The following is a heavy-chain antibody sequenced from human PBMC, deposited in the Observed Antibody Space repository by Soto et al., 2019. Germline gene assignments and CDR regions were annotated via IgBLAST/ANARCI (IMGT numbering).Heavy chain of an antibody. J-gene: IGHJ6*03. CDR1: GYTFTSYD. CDR3: ARESRSDYYYYMDV. V-gene: IGHV1-8*01. Sequence: ASVKVSCKASGYTFTSYDINWVRQATGQGLEWIGWMNPNSGNTGYAQKFQGRVTMTRNTSISTAYMELSSLRSEDTAVYYCARESRSDYYYYMDVWGKGTTVTVSS. CDR2: MNPNSGNT.